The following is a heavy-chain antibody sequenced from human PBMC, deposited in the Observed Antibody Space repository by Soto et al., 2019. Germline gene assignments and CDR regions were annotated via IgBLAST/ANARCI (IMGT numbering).Heavy chain of an antibody. CDR2: IYYSGST. D-gene: IGHD4-17*01. CDR1: GGSISSYY. J-gene: IGHJ5*02. Sequence: PSETLSLTCTVSGGSISSYYCSWIRQPPGKGLEWIGYIYYSGSTNYNPSLKSRVTISVDTSKNQFSLKLSSVTAADTAVYYCARAQTWGDYNWFDPWGQGTLVTVSS. CDR3: ARAQTWGDYNWFDP. V-gene: IGHV4-59*08.